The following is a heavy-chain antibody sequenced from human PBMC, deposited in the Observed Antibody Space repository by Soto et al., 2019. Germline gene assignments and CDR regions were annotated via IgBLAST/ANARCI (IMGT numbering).Heavy chain of an antibody. D-gene: IGHD6-13*01. CDR3: ARQGKAAAGKEIDY. V-gene: IGHV4-59*08. Sequence: PSETLSLTCTVSGGSISSYYWSWIRQPPGKGLEWIGYIYYSGSTNYNPSLKSRVTISVDTSKNQFSLKLSSVTAADTAVYYCARQGKAAAGKEIDYWGQGTLVTVSS. CDR2: IYYSGST. CDR1: GGSISSYY. J-gene: IGHJ4*02.